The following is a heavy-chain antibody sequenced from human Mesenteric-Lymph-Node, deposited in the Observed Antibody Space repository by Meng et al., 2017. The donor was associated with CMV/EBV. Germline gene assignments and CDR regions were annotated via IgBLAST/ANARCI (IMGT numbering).Heavy chain of an antibody. CDR2: ISWDGTTT. CDR1: GFTFDDYT. V-gene: IGHV3-43*01. Sequence: GESLKISCAASGFTFDDYTIHWVRQAPGEGLEWVSLISWDGTTTYYADSEKGRFTVSRDNSKDSLFLQMNSLRTEDTALYYCAKEVVSIAIEISFDSWGQGTMVTVSS. CDR3: AKEVVSIAIEISFDS. D-gene: IGHD2-2*01. J-gene: IGHJ3*02.